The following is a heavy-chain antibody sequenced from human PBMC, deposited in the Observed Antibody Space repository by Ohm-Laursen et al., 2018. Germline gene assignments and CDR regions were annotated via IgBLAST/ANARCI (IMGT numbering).Heavy chain of an antibody. J-gene: IGHJ4*02. CDR2: ISRSGSTI. CDR1: GFTFSDYY. CDR3: ARDYGVYCGGDCSDY. Sequence: SLRLSCTASGFTFSDYYMSWIRQAPGKGLEWVSYISRSGSTIYYADSVKGRFTISRDNAKDSLYLQMNSLGAEDTAVYYCARDYGVYCGGDCSDYWGQGTLVTVSS. V-gene: IGHV3-11*01. D-gene: IGHD2-21*02.